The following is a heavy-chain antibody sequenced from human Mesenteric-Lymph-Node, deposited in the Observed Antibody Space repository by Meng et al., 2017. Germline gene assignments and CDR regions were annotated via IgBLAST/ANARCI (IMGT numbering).Heavy chain of an antibody. D-gene: IGHD3-22*01. CDR1: GGSISSSNW. V-gene: IGHV4-4*02. J-gene: IGHJ4*02. Sequence: QRRLVGSGPGLVKPSGPLSLTCAVSGGSISSSNWWSWVRQPPGKGLEWIGEIYHSGSTNYNPSLKSRVTISVDKSKNQFSLKLSSVTAADTAVYYCARDYYYDSSGYRIFDYWGQGTLVTVSS. CDR2: IYHSGST. CDR3: ARDYYYDSSGYRIFDY.